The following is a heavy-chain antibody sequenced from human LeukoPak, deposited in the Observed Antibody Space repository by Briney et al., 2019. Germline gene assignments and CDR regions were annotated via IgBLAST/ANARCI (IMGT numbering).Heavy chain of an antibody. CDR3: AKENMTTTSFDY. V-gene: IGHV3-23*01. D-gene: IGHD4-11*01. CDR2: ISGSGGST. J-gene: IGHJ4*02. CDR1: GFTFSTYA. Sequence: GGSLRLSCAASGFTFSTYAMSWVRQAPGKGLEWVSLISGSGGSTYYADSVKCRFTISRDNSKNTLYLQMHSLRAEDTAVYYCAKENMTTTSFDYWGQGTLVTVSS.